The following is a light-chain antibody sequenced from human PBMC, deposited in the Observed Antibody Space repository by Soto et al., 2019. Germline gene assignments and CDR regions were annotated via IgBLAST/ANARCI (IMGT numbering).Light chain of an antibody. CDR2: GPS. Sequence: EIVLTQSAATLSLSLGERATLSCRASQSVSCRYFAWFQQKPGQTPRLLIYGPSSRAAGFPDRFSGSGSRTDFSLTINRLETEDFAVYYWLQYVRSPWTLGPGTKVEV. CDR3: LQYVRSPWT. V-gene: IGKV3-20*01. CDR1: QSVSCRY. J-gene: IGKJ1*01.